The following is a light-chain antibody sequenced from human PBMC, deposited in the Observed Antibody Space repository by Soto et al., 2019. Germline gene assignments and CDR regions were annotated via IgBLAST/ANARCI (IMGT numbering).Light chain of an antibody. J-gene: IGLJ1*01. CDR1: NIGSKS. CDR3: QVWDSSSDHPVV. V-gene: IGLV3-21*04. CDR2: YDS. Sequence: SYELTQPPSVSVAPGKTARITCGGTNIGSKSVHWYQQKPGQAPVLVIYYDSDRPSGIPERFSGSNSGNTATLTISRVEAGDEADYYCQVWDSSSDHPVVFGTGTKVTVL.